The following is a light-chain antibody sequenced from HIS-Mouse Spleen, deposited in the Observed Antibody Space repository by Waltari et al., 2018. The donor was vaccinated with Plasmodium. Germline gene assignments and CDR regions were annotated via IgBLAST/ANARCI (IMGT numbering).Light chain of an antibody. CDR1: SSDVGSYNL. J-gene: IGLJ2*01. V-gene: IGLV2-23*03. Sequence: QSALTQPASVSGSPGHSITISCTGTSSDVGSYNLVPWYQQHPGKAPKLMIYEGSKRPSGVSNRFSGSKSGNTASLTISGLQAEDEADYYCCSYAGSSTFVVFGGGTKLTVL. CDR2: EGS. CDR3: CSYAGSSTFVV.